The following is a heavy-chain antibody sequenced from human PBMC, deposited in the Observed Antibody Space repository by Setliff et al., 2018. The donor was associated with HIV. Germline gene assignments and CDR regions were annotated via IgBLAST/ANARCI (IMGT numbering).Heavy chain of an antibody. CDR2: IYYSGST. V-gene: IGHV4-31*03. CDR1: GGSISSGFYY. Sequence: SETLSLTCTVSGGSISSGFYYWNWIRQHPGKGLEWIGYIYYSGSTYYNPALRSRGTVSLDTSKNEFSLRLTSVTAADTAMYFCARGAFDDGYGFGAFDIWGQGTMVTVSS. D-gene: IGHD3-3*01. J-gene: IGHJ3*02. CDR3: ARGAFDDGYGFGAFDI.